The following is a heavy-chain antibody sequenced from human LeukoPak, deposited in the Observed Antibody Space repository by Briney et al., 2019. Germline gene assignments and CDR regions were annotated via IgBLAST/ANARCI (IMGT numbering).Heavy chain of an antibody. J-gene: IGHJ4*02. CDR2: IYSGGAT. CDR3: AKDSGAIALREIFDY. V-gene: IGHV3-53*01. CDR1: GFNGRIHY. D-gene: IGHD1-26*01. Sequence: GGSLRISRAASGFNGRIHYMSWVRPGPGKGLEWVSVIYSGGATYYADSVMGRFTISRDNSKNTLYLQMNSLRAEDTALYYCAKDSGAIALREIFDYWGQGTLVTVSS.